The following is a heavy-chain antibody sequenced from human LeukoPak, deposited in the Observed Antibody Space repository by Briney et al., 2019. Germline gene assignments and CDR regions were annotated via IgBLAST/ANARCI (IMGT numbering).Heavy chain of an antibody. Sequence: SETLSLTCTVSSGSISSSSYYWGWIRQPPGKGLEWIGSIHYTGNTYNNPSLKSRVTISVDTSKNQFSLKLTSVTAADTAVYFCARVWSGNYYEERGAFDIWGHGTMVTVSS. J-gene: IGHJ3*02. CDR2: IHYTGNT. V-gene: IGHV4-39*07. D-gene: IGHD3-22*01. CDR3: ARVWSGNYYEERGAFDI. CDR1: SGSISSSSYY.